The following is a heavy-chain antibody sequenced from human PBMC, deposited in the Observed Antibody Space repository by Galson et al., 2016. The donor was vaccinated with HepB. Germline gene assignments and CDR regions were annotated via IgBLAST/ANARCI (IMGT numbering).Heavy chain of an antibody. CDR1: GYSFSNYW. Sequence: QSGAEVKKPGESLKISCKGSGYSFSNYWIGWVRQMPGKGLEWMGIIYPGDSDTRYTPSFQGQVTFSADRSISTASLQWSSLKASDTAIYYCARLGCRSTSCYRDFDALDVWGQGTTVTVSS. V-gene: IGHV5-51*01. CDR3: ARLGCRSTSCYRDFDALDV. CDR2: IYPGDSDT. D-gene: IGHD2-2*02. J-gene: IGHJ6*02.